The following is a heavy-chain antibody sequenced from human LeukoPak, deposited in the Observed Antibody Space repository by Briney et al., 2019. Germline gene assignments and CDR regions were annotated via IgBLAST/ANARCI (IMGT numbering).Heavy chain of an antibody. D-gene: IGHD6-6*01. Sequence: PSETLSLTCTVSGGSINGGNYHWTWIRQPPGKGLEWIGYIYYSGSTKYNPSLKSRVTISVDTSKNQFSLRLSSVTAADTAVYYCARDWGVSARPGYMDVWGKGTTVTVSS. CDR3: ARDWGVSARPGYMDV. J-gene: IGHJ6*03. V-gene: IGHV4-61*01. CDR2: IYYSGST. CDR1: GGSINGGNYH.